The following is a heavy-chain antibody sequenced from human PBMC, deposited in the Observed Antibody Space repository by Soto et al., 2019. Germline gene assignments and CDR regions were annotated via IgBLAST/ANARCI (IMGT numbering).Heavy chain of an antibody. CDR1: GYTFTSYG. D-gene: IGHD6-13*01. CDR3: AGESSCSCHDY. V-gene: IGHV1-18*01. CDR2: ISAYNGNT. Sequence: QVQLVQSGAEVKKPGASVKVSCKASGYTFTSYGISWVRQAPGQGLEWMGWISAYNGNTNYAQKLQGRVTMTTDTSTRTAYMELRSLRYDDTAVYYCAGESSCSCHDYWGQGTLVTVSS. J-gene: IGHJ4*02.